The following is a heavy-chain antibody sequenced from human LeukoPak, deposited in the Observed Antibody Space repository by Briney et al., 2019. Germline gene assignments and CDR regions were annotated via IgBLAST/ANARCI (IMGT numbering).Heavy chain of an antibody. Sequence: ASVKVSCKASGYTFSNYGISWVRQAPGQGLEWLGWIGVYNGHTNYAQKLQGRVTMTTDTSTSTAYMELRSLRSDDTAVYYCARVVPRYYDSSGYYSDYWGQGTLVTVSS. V-gene: IGHV1-18*01. J-gene: IGHJ4*02. D-gene: IGHD3-22*01. CDR2: IGVYNGHT. CDR1: GYTFSNYG. CDR3: ARVVPRYYDSSGYYSDY.